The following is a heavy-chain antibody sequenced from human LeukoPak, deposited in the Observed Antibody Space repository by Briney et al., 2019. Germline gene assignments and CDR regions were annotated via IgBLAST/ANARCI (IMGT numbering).Heavy chain of an antibody. Sequence: GASVKVSCKASGGTFSSYAISWVRQAPGQGLEWMGRIIPILGIANYAQKFQGRVTITADKSTSTAYMELSSLRSEDTAVYYCARDQNTAAAGTRHYWFDPWGQGTLVTVSS. CDR2: IIPILGIA. CDR1: GGTFSSYA. D-gene: IGHD6-13*01. J-gene: IGHJ5*02. CDR3: ARDQNTAAAGTRHYWFDP. V-gene: IGHV1-69*04.